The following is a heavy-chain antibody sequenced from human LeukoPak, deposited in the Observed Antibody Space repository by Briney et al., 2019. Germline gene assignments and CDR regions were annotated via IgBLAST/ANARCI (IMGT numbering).Heavy chain of an antibody. CDR2: IYSGGST. Sequence: GRSLRLSCAASGFTFSSYGMHWVRQAPGKGLEWVSVIYSGGSTYYADSVEGRFTISRDNSKNTLYLQMNSLRAEDTAVYYCARDLHSVGNWGQGTLVTVSS. D-gene: IGHD5/OR15-5a*01. CDR1: GFTFSSYG. J-gene: IGHJ4*02. V-gene: IGHV3-53*01. CDR3: ARDLHSVGN.